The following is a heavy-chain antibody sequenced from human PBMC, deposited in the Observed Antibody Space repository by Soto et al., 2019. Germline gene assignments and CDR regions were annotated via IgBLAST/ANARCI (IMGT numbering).Heavy chain of an antibody. V-gene: IGHV1-3*01. D-gene: IGHD3-9*01. CDR2: INAGNGNT. J-gene: IGHJ6*03. CDR1: GYTFTGYA. Sequence: GASVKVSCKASGYTFTGYAMHWVRQAPGQRLEWMGWINAGNGNTKYSQKFQGRVTITRDTSASTAYMELSSLRSEDTAVYYCASGLRYFDWSQRNKYYYYMDVWGKGTTVTVSS. CDR3: ASGLRYFDWSQRNKYYYYMDV.